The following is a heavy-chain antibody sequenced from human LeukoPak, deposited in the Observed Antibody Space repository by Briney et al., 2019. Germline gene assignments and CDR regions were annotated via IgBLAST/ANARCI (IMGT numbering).Heavy chain of an antibody. D-gene: IGHD6-13*01. CDR3: ARGSGIAAAGTTDEDWFDP. V-gene: IGHV1-69*04. CDR1: GGTFSSYA. CDR2: IIPIFGIA. Sequence: GSSVKVSCKASGGTFSSYAISWVRQAPGQGLEWMGRIIPIFGIANYAQKFQGRVTITADKSTSTAYMELSSPRSEDTAVYYCARGSGIAAAGTTDEDWFDPWGQGTLVTVSS. J-gene: IGHJ5*02.